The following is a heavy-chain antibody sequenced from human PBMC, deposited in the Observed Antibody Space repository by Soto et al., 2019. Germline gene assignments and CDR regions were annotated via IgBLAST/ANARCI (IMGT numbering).Heavy chain of an antibody. Sequence: ESGGGVVQPGRSLRLSCAASGFTFHIFAMHWVRQAPGKGLEWVATTSYDGTYTFYAGSVEGRFTISRDDSNDTLFLLLSGLRPEDTAVYYCTKDRQPLAFGYGLDVWGQGTTVTVSS. V-gene: IGHV3-30*18. J-gene: IGHJ6*02. CDR3: TKDRQPLAFGYGLDV. D-gene: IGHD2-21*01. CDR1: GFTFHIFA. CDR2: TSYDGTYT.